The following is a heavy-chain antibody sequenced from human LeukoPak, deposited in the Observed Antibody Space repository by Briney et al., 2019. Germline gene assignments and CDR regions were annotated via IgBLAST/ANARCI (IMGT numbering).Heavy chain of an antibody. V-gene: IGHV3-7*01. CDR3: ARVLPVASRDY. D-gene: IGHD2-2*01. J-gene: IGHJ4*02. CDR1: GFTFSTYW. CDR2: IKQDGSDK. Sequence: HPGGSLRLSCAASGFTFSTYWMSWVRQAPGKGLEWVANIKQDGSDKFYVDSVKGRFTISRDNAKNSMYLQMNSLRAEDTAVYYCARVLPVASRDYWGQGTLVTASS.